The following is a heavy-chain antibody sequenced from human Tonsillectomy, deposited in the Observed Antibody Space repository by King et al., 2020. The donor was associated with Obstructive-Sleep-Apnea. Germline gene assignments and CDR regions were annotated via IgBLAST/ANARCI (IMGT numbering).Heavy chain of an antibody. CDR1: GFTFSNYA. V-gene: IGHV3-23*04. Sequence: VQLVESGGGLVPPGGSLRLSCAASGFTFSNYAMSWVRQAPGKGLEWVSGISSSGGSTYYADSVKGRFTISRDNSKNTLYVQMNSLRAEDTAVYYCAKDRVYSSDAFDIWGQGTMVTVSS. D-gene: IGHD5-18*01. J-gene: IGHJ3*02. CDR3: AKDRVYSSDAFDI. CDR2: ISSSGGST.